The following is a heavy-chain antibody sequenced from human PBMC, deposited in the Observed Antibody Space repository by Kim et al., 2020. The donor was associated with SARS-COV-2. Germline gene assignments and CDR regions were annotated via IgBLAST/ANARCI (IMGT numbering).Heavy chain of an antibody. Sequence: GGSLRLSCAASGFTFSDYYMSWIRQAPGKGLEWVSYISSSGSTIYYADSVKGRFTISRDNAKNSLYLQMNSLRAEDTAVYYCARDFLTGLAAAGTPAWTHREVWHFDLWGRGTLVTDS. D-gene: IGHD6-13*01. V-gene: IGHV3-11*01. J-gene: IGHJ2*01. CDR3: ARDFLTGLAAAGTPAWTHREVWHFDL. CDR2: ISSSGSTI. CDR1: GFTFSDYY.